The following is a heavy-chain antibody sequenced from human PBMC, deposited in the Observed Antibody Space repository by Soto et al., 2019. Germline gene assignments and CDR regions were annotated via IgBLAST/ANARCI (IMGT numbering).Heavy chain of an antibody. CDR3: ARGATVTQYDY. V-gene: IGHV4-61*01. CDR1: GVSVSSGSFY. CDR2: GSYSGTT. D-gene: IGHD4-17*01. Sequence: SETLSLTCTVSGVSVSSGSFYWAWIRQPPGKGLEWIGFGSYSGTTNYKPSLKSRVTISVDTSRSQISLKVSSLTAADTAVYYCARGATVTQYDYWGQGTLVTVSS. J-gene: IGHJ4*02.